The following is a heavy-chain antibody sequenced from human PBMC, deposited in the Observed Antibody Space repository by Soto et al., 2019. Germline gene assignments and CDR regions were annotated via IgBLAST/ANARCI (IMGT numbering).Heavy chain of an antibody. CDR2: IHYSGRT. J-gene: IGHJ4*02. CDR1: GGSISSDSYY. Sequence: NPSETLCLTCTVSGGSISSDSYYWGWIRQPPRKGLEWIGSIHYSGRTYYTPSLKSRVTISVDTSEKHFSLKVNSVTAADTAVYYCANFYYDSSAYYGAFDSWGQGTPVTVSS. D-gene: IGHD3-22*01. CDR3: ANFYYDSSAYYGAFDS. V-gene: IGHV4-39*02.